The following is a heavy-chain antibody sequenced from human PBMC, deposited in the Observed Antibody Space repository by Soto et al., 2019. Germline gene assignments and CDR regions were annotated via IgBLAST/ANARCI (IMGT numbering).Heavy chain of an antibody. CDR2: ISGSGGRT. CDR1: GFAFSSHA. J-gene: IGHJ2*01. CDR3: AREGYSSAWNNWYFDL. V-gene: IGHV3-23*01. D-gene: IGHD6-19*01. Sequence: GGSLRLSCAASGFAFSSHAMNWVRQAPGKGLEWVSGISGSGGRTYYADSVKGRFTISRDNSKNTLYLQMNSLRAEDTAVYYCAREGYSSAWNNWYFDLCGRGSLVTVSS.